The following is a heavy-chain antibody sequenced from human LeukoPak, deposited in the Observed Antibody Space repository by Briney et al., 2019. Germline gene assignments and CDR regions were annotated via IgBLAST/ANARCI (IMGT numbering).Heavy chain of an antibody. CDR2: INEDGREK. J-gene: IGHJ3*02. D-gene: IGHD4-23*01. V-gene: IGHV3-7*01. Sequence: GGSLRLSCAASGFTFRSYWMNWVRQATGKGLEWVANINEDGREKYYVDSVKGRFTISRDNAKNSLYLQMNSLRAEDTAVYYCARDPDYGGNPGDDAFDIWGQGTMVTVSS. CDR3: ARDPDYGGNPGDDAFDI. CDR1: GFTFRSYW.